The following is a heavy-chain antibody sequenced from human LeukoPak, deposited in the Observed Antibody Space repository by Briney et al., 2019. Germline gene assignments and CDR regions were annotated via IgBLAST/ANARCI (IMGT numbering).Heavy chain of an antibody. CDR2: IYYTGST. V-gene: IGHV4-59*01. Sequence: SETLSLTCTVSGDSISTYYWSWIRQPPGKGLDWIGYIYYTGSTYYNPSLKSRVTISVDTSKNQFSLNLRSVTAADTAVYYCAGDLRQYQLLQGFDPWGQGTLVTVSS. J-gene: IGHJ5*02. CDR3: AGDLRQYQLLQGFDP. D-gene: IGHD2-2*01. CDR1: GDSISTYY.